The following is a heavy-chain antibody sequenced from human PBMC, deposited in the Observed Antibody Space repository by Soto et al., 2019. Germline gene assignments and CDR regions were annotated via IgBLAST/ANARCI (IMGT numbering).Heavy chain of an antibody. CDR1: GFTVSNNY. D-gene: IGHD3-16*01. CDR3: AAYSHKGY. V-gene: IGHV3-66*01. CDR2: IYSGGST. Sequence: EEQLVESGGDLVQPGGSLRLSCAASGFTVSNNYMSWVRQAPGKGLEWVSLIYSGGSTYYADSVMGRFTISRDSSKNTLYLQMNSLRAEDTAMYYCAAYSHKGYWGQGTLVTVSS. J-gene: IGHJ4*02.